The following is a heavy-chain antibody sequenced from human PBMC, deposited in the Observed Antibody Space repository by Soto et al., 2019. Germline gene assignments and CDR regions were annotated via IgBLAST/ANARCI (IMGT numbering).Heavy chain of an antibody. CDR1: GYTFTSYY. CDR2: INPSGGST. J-gene: IGHJ6*02. Sequence: ASVKVSCKASGYTFTSYYMHWVRQAPGQGLEWMGIINPSGGSTSYAQKFQGRVTMTRDTSTSTVYMELSSLRSEDTAVYYCARENFQFGGGNSNYYYYGMDVWGQGTTVTVSS. CDR3: ARENFQFGGGNSNYYYYGMDV. V-gene: IGHV1-46*01. D-gene: IGHD2-21*02.